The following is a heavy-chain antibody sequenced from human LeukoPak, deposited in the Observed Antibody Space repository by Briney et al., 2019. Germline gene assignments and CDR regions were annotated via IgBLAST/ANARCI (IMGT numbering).Heavy chain of an antibody. J-gene: IGHJ4*02. CDR1: GYTFTSYY. CDR2: INPSGGST. V-gene: IGHV1-46*01. D-gene: IGHD2-21*01. Sequence: ASVKVSCKASGYTFTSYYMHWVRQAPGQGLEWMGIINPSGGSTSYAQKFQGRVTMTRDTSTSTVYMELSSLRSEDTAVYYCARDRDPYCGGDCYYFDYWGQGTLVTVSS. CDR3: ARDRDPYCGGDCYYFDY.